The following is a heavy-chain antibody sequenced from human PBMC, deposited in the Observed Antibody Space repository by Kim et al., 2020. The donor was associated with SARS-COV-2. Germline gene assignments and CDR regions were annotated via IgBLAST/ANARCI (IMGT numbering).Heavy chain of an antibody. CDR2: ISGSGGST. CDR1: GFTFSSYA. V-gene: IGHV3-23*01. Sequence: GGSLRLSCAASGFTFSSYAMSWVRQAPGKGLEWVSAISGSGGSTYYADSVKGRFTISRDNSKNTLYLQMNSLRAEDTAVYYCAKHRGWIQLWLAPIFDYWGQGTLVTVSS. CDR3: AKHRGWIQLWLAPIFDY. D-gene: IGHD5-18*01. J-gene: IGHJ4*02.